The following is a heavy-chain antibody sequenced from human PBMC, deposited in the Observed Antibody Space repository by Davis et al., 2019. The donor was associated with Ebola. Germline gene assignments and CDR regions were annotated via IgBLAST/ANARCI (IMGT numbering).Heavy chain of an antibody. D-gene: IGHD3-22*01. CDR3: ARDYYDNSGDGFDI. CDR2: LKEDGSAT. V-gene: IGHV3-7*01. CDR1: GVMFSRYW. J-gene: IGHJ3*02. Sequence: GESLKISCAASGVMFSRYWMSWVRQAPGKGLEWVANLKEDGSATNYVDSVKGRFTISRDNAKKSLYLQLNSLRADDTAMYYCARDYYDNSGDGFDIWGQGTMVTVSS.